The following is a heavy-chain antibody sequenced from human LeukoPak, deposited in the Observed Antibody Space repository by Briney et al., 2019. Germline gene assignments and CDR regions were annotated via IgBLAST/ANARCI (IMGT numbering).Heavy chain of an antibody. J-gene: IGHJ4*02. CDR3: ARGPPWATVDY. V-gene: IGHV4-4*09. CDR2: IYTSGST. D-gene: IGHD3-16*01. Sequence: SETLSLTCTVSGGSISSYYCSWIRQPPGKGLEWIGYIYTSGSTNYNPSLKSRATISVDTSKNQFSLKLSSVTAADTAVYYCARGPPWATVDYWGQGTLVTVSS. CDR1: GGSISSYY.